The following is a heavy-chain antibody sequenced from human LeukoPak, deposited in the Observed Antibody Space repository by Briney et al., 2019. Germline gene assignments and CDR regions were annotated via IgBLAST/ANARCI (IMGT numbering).Heavy chain of an antibody. CDR3: ARGAYGSFLYYYGMDV. V-gene: IGHV4-34*01. D-gene: IGHD4-17*01. Sequence: SETLSLTCAVYGGSFSGYYWSWIRQPPGKGLEWIGEINHSGSTNYNPSLKSRVTISVDTSKNQFSLKLSSVTAADTAVYYCARGAYGSFLYYYGMDVWGQGTTVTVSS. CDR2: INHSGST. J-gene: IGHJ6*02. CDR1: GGSFSGYY.